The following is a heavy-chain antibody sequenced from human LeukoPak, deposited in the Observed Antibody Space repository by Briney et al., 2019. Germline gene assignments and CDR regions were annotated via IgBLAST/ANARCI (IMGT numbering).Heavy chain of an antibody. V-gene: IGHV3-23*01. Sequence: GGSLRLSCAASGFTFSSYAMSWVRRAPGKGLEWVSAISGSGGSTYYADSVKGRFTISRDNSKNTLYLQMNSLRAEDTAVYYCANPVRGGLAANWGQGTLVTVSS. CDR2: ISGSGGST. CDR3: ANPVRGGLAAN. D-gene: IGHD3-10*01. CDR1: GFTFSSYA. J-gene: IGHJ4*02.